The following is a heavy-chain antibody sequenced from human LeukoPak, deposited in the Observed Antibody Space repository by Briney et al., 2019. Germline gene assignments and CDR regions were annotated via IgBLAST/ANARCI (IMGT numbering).Heavy chain of an antibody. D-gene: IGHD6-19*01. V-gene: IGHV4-34*01. J-gene: IGHJ4*02. CDR2: INHSGST. CDR1: GGSFSGYY. Sequence: PSETLSLTCAVYGGSFSGYYWSWIRQPPGKGLEWIGEINHSGSTNYNPSLKSRVTISVDTSKNRFSLKLSSVTAADTAVYYCARGVPVAGTGGDYFDYWGQGTLVTVSS. CDR3: ARGVPVAGTGGDYFDY.